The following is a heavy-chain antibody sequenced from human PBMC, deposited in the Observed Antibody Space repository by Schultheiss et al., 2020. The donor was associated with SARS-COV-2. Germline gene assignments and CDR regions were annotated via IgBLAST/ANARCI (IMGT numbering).Heavy chain of an antibody. CDR2: IFSNDEK. D-gene: IGHD6-13*01. CDR3: ARMQLVGGAGTVDY. J-gene: IGHJ4*02. CDR1: GFSLSTSGVG. Sequence: SGPTLVKPTPTLTLTCTFSGFSLSTSGVGVGWIRQPPGKALEWLAHIFSNDEKSYSTSLKSRLTISKDTSKSQVVLTMTNMDPVDTATYYCARMQLVGGAGTVDYWGQGTLVTV. V-gene: IGHV2-26*01.